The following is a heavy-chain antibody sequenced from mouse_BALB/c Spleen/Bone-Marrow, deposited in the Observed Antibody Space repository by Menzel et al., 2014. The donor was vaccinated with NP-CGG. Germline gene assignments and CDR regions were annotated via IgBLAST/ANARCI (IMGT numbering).Heavy chain of an antibody. V-gene: IGHV1S81*02. D-gene: IGHD2-2*01. J-gene: IGHJ1*01. Sequence: QVQLQQSGAELVKPGASVKLSCKASGYTFTSYYMYWVKQRPGQGLEWIGEINPSNGGTNFNEKFKSKATLTVDKSSSTAYMQLSSLTSEDSAVYYCTRSGTSWLRRSWYFDVWCAGTTVTVSS. CDR1: GYTFTSYY. CDR3: TRSGTSWLRRSWYFDV. CDR2: INPSNGGT.